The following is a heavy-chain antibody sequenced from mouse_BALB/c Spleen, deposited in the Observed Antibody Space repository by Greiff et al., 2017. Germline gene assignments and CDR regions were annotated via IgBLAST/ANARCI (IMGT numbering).Heavy chain of an antibody. CDR1: GFNIKDTY. Sequence: EVQLQQSGAELVKPGASVKLSCTASGFNIKDTYMHWVKQRPEQGLEWIGRIDPANGNTKYDPKFQGKATITADTSSNTAYLQLSSLTSEDTAVYYCARRGRIYYGYDDGFAYWGQGTLVTVSA. CDR3: ARRGRIYYGYDDGFAY. D-gene: IGHD2-2*01. J-gene: IGHJ3*01. CDR2: IDPANGNT. V-gene: IGHV14-3*02.